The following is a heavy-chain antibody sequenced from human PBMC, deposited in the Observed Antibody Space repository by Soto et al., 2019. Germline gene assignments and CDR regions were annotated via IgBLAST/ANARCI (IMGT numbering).Heavy chain of an antibody. D-gene: IGHD2-8*01. J-gene: IGHJ6*02. Sequence: QGQLVQSGAEVKKPGASVKVSCKASGYTFTRYGISWVRQAPGQGLEWMGWISGYNGDTNYAQKFQGRVTMTIDTSTRIAYMELRSLTSYDTAVYFCAKNGQPPYYYYGLDVWGQGTTVTVSS. CDR1: GYTFTRYG. CDR2: ISGYNGDT. CDR3: AKNGQPPYYYYGLDV. V-gene: IGHV1-18*01.